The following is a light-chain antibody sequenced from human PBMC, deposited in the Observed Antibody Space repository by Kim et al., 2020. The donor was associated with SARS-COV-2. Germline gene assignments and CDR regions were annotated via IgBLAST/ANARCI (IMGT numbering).Light chain of an antibody. CDR3: HAFVSSPFFF. Sequence: SYELTQPPSVSVSPGRTATITCSGDILGVKGACWYPQTAGQSPVLVMYQDSKRPSGIPARFSVSNSGNTATLTISVPLPMVEAAFFCHAFVSSPFFFFG. CDR2: QDS. CDR1: ILGVKG. J-gene: IGLJ1*01. V-gene: IGLV3-1*01.